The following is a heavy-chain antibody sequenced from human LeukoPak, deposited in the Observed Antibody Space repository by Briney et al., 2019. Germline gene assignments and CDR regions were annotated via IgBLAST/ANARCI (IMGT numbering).Heavy chain of an antibody. Sequence: GGSLRLSCAASGFSFNSYAMTWVRQAPGKGLEWVSGISGSGGSTYYADSVKGRFTISRDNSKNTLYLQMNSLRAEDTAVYYCAKGSSSTCYIRLDPWGQGTLVTVSS. D-gene: IGHD2-2*01. J-gene: IGHJ5*02. CDR1: GFSFNSYA. V-gene: IGHV3-23*01. CDR2: ISGSGGST. CDR3: AKGSSSTCYIRLDP.